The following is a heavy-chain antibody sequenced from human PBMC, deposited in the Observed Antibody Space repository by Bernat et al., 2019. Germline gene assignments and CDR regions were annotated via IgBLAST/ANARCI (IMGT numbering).Heavy chain of an antibody. D-gene: IGHD2-21*01. Sequence: EVQLVESGGGLVQPGGSLRLSCVVSGLTLSDQYMDWVRQAPGKGLEWVVHSRNKRNSYSTEYAASVQGRFTISRDESKKSVYLQMNSLKTEDTAVYYCGRVRPNGGGDLDVWGQGTTVIVSS. CDR2: SRNKRNSYST. V-gene: IGHV3-72*01. CDR3: GRVRPNGGGDLDV. CDR1: GLTLSDQY. J-gene: IGHJ6*02.